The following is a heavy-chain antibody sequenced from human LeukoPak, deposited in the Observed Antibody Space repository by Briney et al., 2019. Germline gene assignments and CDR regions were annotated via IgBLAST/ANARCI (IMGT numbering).Heavy chain of an antibody. J-gene: IGHJ5*02. CDR2: IYYSGST. CDR1: GGSISDGGFY. CDR3: ARADPMYSSSWFGWFDP. V-gene: IGHV4-31*03. D-gene: IGHD6-13*01. Sequence: SQTLSLTCTVSGGSISDGGFYWSWIRQHPETGLEWIGYIYYSGSTYYNPTLESRVTMSVDTSMKQFSLKLKSVTAADTAVYYCARADPMYSSSWFGWFDPWGQGTLVTVSS.